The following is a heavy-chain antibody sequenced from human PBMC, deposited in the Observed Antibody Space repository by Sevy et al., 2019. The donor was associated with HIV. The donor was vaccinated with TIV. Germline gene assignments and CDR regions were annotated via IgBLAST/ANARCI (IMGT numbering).Heavy chain of an antibody. Sequence: GGSLRLSCAASGFTFSTYWMTWVRQAPGKGLEWVANIKQDGSEKYYAESVKGRLTVSRDNTKNSLYLQLNSLRAEDTAIYYWASAPVGSGWYFPRGIDYWGQGTLVTVSS. V-gene: IGHV3-7*01. CDR1: GFTFSTYW. D-gene: IGHD6-13*01. CDR2: IKQDGSEK. CDR3: ASAPVGSGWYFPRGIDY. J-gene: IGHJ4*02.